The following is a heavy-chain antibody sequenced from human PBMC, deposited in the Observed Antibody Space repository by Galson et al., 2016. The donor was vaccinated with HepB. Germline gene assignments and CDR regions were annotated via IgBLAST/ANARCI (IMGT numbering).Heavy chain of an antibody. CDR3: GRDYYSSDWYGYYGMDV. V-gene: IGHV1-46*01. CDR1: GYTFSIYS. CDR2: IDPGSGRT. Sequence: SVKVSCKASGYTFSIYSMNWVRQAPGQGLEWMGVIDPGSGRTTYAQSFQGRVTMTRDTTTSTVYMELNSLRSEDTAVYYCGRDYYSSDWYGYYGMDVWGQGTTVTVSS. J-gene: IGHJ6*02. D-gene: IGHD6-19*01.